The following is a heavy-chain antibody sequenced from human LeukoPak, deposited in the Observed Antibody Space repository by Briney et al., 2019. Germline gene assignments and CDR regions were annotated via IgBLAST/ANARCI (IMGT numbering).Heavy chain of an antibody. CDR2: IYYSGST. D-gene: IGHD2-2*01. CDR1: GGSISSSSYY. CDR3: ARLIRVVVPARDV. Sequence: SETLSLTCTVSGGSISSSSYYWGWIRQPPGKGLEWIGSIYYSGSTYYNPSLKSRVTISVDTSKNQFSLKLSSVTAADTAVYYFARLIRVVVPARDVWGKGTTVTVSS. V-gene: IGHV4-39*01. J-gene: IGHJ6*04.